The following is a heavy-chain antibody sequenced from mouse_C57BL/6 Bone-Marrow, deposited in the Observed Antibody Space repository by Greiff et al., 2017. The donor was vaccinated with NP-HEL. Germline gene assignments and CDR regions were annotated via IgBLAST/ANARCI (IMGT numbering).Heavy chain of an antibody. V-gene: IGHV1-15*01. Sequence: VKLMESGAELVRPGASVTLSCKASGYTFTDYEMHWVKQTPVHGLAWIGAIDPENGGTAYNQQFKGKAILTADKSSSTAYMELRSLTSEDSAVYYCTRGYGGWGFYFDYWGQGTTLTVSS. CDR3: TRGYGGWGFYFDY. J-gene: IGHJ2*01. CDR1: GYTFTDYE. D-gene: IGHD1-1*02. CDR2: IDPENGGT.